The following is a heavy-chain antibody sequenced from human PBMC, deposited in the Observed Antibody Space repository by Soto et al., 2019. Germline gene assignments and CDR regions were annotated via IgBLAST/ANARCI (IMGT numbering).Heavy chain of an antibody. CDR2: IIPILGIA. D-gene: IGHD1-1*01. J-gene: IGHJ6*03. Sequence: ASVKVSCKASGGTFSSYTISWVRQAPGQGLEWMGRIIPILGIANYAQKFQGRVTITADKSTSTAYMELSSLRSEDTTVYYCAREPTGTTPAPSPYYYYMDVWGKGTTVTVSS. CDR1: GGTFSSYT. CDR3: AREPTGTTPAPSPYYYYMDV. V-gene: IGHV1-69*02.